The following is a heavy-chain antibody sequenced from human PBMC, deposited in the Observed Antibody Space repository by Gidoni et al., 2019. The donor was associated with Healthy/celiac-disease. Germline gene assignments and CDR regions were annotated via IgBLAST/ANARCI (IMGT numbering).Heavy chain of an antibody. D-gene: IGHD2-2*01. J-gene: IGHJ6*03. CDR2: IKQDGSEK. CDR1: GFTFSSYW. Sequence: EVQLVESGGGLVQPGGSLRLSCAASGFTFSSYWMSWVRQAPGKGLEWVANIKQDGSEKYYVDSVKGRFTISRDNAKNSLYLQMNSLRAEDTAVYYCARVVRYCSSTSCYLLGGSDYYYMDVWGKGTTVTVSS. CDR3: ARVVRYCSSTSCYLLGGSDYYYMDV. V-gene: IGHV3-7*01.